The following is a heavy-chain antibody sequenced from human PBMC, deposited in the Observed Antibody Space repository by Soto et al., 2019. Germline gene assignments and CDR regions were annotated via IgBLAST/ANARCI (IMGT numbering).Heavy chain of an antibody. V-gene: IGHV4-39*01. CDR2: IYYSGST. CDR3: ARRQSSSWYGL. J-gene: IGHJ4*02. Sequence: SSETLSVTCTVSGGSISSSSYYWGWIRQPPGKGLEWIGSIYYSGSTYYNPSLKSRVTISVDTSKNQFSLKLSSVTAADTAVYYCARRQSSSWYGLWGQGTLVTVSS. CDR1: GGSISSSSYY. D-gene: IGHD6-13*01.